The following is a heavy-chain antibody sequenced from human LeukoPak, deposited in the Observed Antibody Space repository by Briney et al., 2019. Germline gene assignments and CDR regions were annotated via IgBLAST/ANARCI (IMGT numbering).Heavy chain of an antibody. J-gene: IGHJ4*02. CDR2: IYYSGST. V-gene: IGHV4-39*01. D-gene: IGHD3-10*01. CDR3: ARTRPHYYGSGSTLYDY. CDR1: GGSISSSSYY. Sequence: SETLSLTCTVSGGSISSSSYYWGWIRQPPGKGLEWIGSIYYSGSTYYNPSLKSRVTISVDTSKNQFSLKLSSVTAADTAVYYCARTRPHYYGSGSTLYDYWGQRTLVTVSS.